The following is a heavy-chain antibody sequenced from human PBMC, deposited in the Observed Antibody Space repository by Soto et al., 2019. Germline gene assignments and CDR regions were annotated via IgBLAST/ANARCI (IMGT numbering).Heavy chain of an antibody. CDR3: ARTWIGSPFDF. J-gene: IGHJ4*02. Sequence: LSLTCTVSGASVGRDDYYWSWIRQQPGKGLEWIGYIYYSGNTNYNPSLKSRLTISVDTSKNQFSLQLRSVTAADTAVYYCARTWIGSPFDFWGQGXLVTVYS. V-gene: IGHV4-31*02. D-gene: IGHD5-12*01. CDR2: IYYSGNT. CDR1: GASVGRDDYY.